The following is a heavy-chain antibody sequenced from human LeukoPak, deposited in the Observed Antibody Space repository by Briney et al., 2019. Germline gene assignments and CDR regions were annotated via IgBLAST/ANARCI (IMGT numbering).Heavy chain of an antibody. CDR3: ASLYGSGSYPRYYYYYGMDV. CDR2: MNPNSGNT. Sequence: ASVTVSCKASGYTFTSYDINWVRQAPGQGLEWMGWMNPNSGNTGYAQKFQGRVTMTRNTSISTAYMELSSLRSEDTAVYYCASLYGSGSYPRYYYYYGMDVWGQGTTVTVSS. CDR1: GYTFTSYD. J-gene: IGHJ6*02. V-gene: IGHV1-8*01. D-gene: IGHD3-10*01.